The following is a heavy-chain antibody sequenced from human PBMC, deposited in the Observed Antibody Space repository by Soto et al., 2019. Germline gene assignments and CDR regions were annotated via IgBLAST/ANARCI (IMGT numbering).Heavy chain of an antibody. CDR3: ARIGYCTGTSCYTFDS. J-gene: IGHJ4*02. D-gene: IGHD2-2*02. CDR2: INPSDSYT. CDR1: GYSFTSYW. Sequence: PGESLKISCQGSGYSFTSYWIGWVRQRPGKGLEWMGRINPSDSYTTYSPSFQGHVTISTDKSFSTAYLQWSGLKASDTAMYYCARIGYCTGTSCYTFDSWGQGTRVTVSS. V-gene: IGHV5-10-1*01.